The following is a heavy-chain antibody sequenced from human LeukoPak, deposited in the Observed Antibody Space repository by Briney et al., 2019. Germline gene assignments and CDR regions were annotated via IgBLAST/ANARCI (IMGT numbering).Heavy chain of an antibody. CDR1: GFTFSTFA. V-gene: IGHV3-23*01. CDR3: AKVRGGLHPLDY. J-gene: IGHJ4*02. CDR2: IFPSGGEI. D-gene: IGHD3-16*01. Sequence: GGSLRLSCAASGFTFSTFAMIWVRQPPGKGLEWVSSIFPSGGEIHYADSVRGRFTISRDNSKNTLFLQMNSLRAEDTAVYYCAKVRGGLHPLDYWGQGTLVTVSS.